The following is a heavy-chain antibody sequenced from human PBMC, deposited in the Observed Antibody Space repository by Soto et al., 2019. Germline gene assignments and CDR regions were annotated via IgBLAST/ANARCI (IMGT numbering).Heavy chain of an antibody. CDR2: INSDGSST. D-gene: IGHD6-13*01. CDR3: VAPQLGRYYFDY. Sequence: EVQLVESGGGLVQPGGSLRLSCAASGFTFSSYWMHWVRQAPGKGLVWVSRINSDGSSTSYADSVKGRFTISRDNAKNTLYLQMNSLRAGDTAVYYCVAPQLGRYYFDYWGQGTLVTVSS. J-gene: IGHJ4*02. CDR1: GFTFSSYW. V-gene: IGHV3-74*01.